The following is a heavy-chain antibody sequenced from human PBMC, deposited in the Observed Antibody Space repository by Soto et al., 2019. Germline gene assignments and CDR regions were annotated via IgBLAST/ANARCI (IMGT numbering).Heavy chain of an antibody. V-gene: IGHV4-59*01. D-gene: IGHD5-18*01. Sequence: SETLSLTCTVSGGSISSYYWSWIRQPPGKGLEWIGYIYYSGSTNYNPSLKSRVTISVDTSKNQFSLKLSSVTAADTAVYYCARGPTAKTLYYYYYYMDVWGKGTTVTVSS. J-gene: IGHJ6*03. CDR1: GGSISSYY. CDR2: IYYSGST. CDR3: ARGPTAKTLYYYYYYMDV.